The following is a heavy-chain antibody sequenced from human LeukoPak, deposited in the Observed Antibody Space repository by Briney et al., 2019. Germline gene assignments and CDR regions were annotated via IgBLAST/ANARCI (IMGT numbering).Heavy chain of an antibody. Sequence: GGSLRLSCEASGFTFSSYEMNWVRQAPGKGLEWVSYISGSSSDKYYAESVKGRFTISRDNAKNSLFLQMNSLRAEDTAVYYCTRGISRGYSFDYWGQGTLVTVSS. CDR3: TRGISRGYSFDY. CDR1: GFTFSSYE. CDR2: ISGSSSDK. D-gene: IGHD3-22*01. J-gene: IGHJ4*02. V-gene: IGHV3-48*03.